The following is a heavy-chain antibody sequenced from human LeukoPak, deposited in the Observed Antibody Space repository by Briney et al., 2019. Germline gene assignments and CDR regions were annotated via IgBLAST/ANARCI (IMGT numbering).Heavy chain of an antibody. CDR2: IYHSGST. CDR1: GYSISSGYY. V-gene: IGHV4-38-2*01. CDR3: ARGEVVVVPAAIRFDP. J-gene: IGHJ5*02. Sequence: PSETLSLNCAVSGYSISSGYYWGWIRQPPGKGLEWLGSIYHSGSTYYNPSLKSRVTISVDTSKNQSSLKLSSVTAADTAVYYCARGEVVVVPAAIRFDPWGQGTLVTVSS. D-gene: IGHD2-2*01.